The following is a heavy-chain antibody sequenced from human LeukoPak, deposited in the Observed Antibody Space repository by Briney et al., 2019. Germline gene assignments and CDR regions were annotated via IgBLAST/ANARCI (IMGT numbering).Heavy chain of an antibody. CDR2: ISHDGSNK. CDR3: AKGWVGAGAFDI. D-gene: IGHD1-26*01. CDR1: GFTFSSYA. Sequence: GGSLRLSCAASGFTFSSYAMHWVRQAPGKGLEWVAVISHDGSNKYYADSVKGRFTISRDNSKNTLYLQMNSLRAEDTAVYYCAKGWVGAGAFDIWGQGTMVTVSS. V-gene: IGHV3-30*04. J-gene: IGHJ3*02.